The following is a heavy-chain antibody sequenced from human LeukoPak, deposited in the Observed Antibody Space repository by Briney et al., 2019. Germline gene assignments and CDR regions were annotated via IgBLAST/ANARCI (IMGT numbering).Heavy chain of an antibody. Sequence: PGGSLRLSCAASGFTFSSYGMSWVRQAPGKGLEWVSSINGRGGSTYYADSVKGRFTISRDNAKNSLYLQMNSLRAEDTAVYYCAREVYYYDSSGPDYWGQGTLVTVSS. D-gene: IGHD3-22*01. CDR1: GFTFSSYG. J-gene: IGHJ4*02. CDR3: AREVYYYDSSGPDY. CDR2: INGRGGST. V-gene: IGHV3-23*01.